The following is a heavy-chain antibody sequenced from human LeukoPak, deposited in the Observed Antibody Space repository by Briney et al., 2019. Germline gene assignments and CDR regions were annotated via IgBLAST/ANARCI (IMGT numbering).Heavy chain of an antibody. CDR3: ASSSLRGSDAFDI. CDR1: GDSVSNNNAA. Sequence: SQTLSLTCAISGDSVSNNNAAWNWIRQSPSRGLEWLGRTYYRSKWYTDYAVSVSSRITINPDASKNQFSLQLNSVTPEDTAVYYCASSSLRGSDAFDIWGQGTMVIVSS. CDR2: TYYRSKWYT. D-gene: IGHD3-16*01. J-gene: IGHJ3*02. V-gene: IGHV6-1*01.